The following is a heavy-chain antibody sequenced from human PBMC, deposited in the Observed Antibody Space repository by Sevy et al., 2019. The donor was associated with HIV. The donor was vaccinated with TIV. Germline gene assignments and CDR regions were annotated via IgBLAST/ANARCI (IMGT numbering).Heavy chain of an antibody. CDR3: ARVITMVRGANYGMDV. Sequence: ASVKVYCKASGYTFTGYYMNWVRQAPGQGLEWMGWINPNSGGTNYAQKFQGRVTMTRDTSISTAYMELSRLRSDDTAVSYCARVITMVRGANYGMDVWGQGTTVTVSS. V-gene: IGHV1-2*02. J-gene: IGHJ6*02. CDR2: INPNSGGT. D-gene: IGHD3-10*01. CDR1: GYTFTGYY.